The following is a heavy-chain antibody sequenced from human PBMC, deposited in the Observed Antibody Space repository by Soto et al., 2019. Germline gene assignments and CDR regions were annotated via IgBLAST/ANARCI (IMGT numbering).Heavy chain of an antibody. Sequence: QVQLVESGGGVVQPGRSLRLSCAASGFTFSSYGMHWVRQAPGKGLEWVAVISYDGSNKYYADSVKGRFTISRDNSKNTLYLQMNSLRAEDTAVYYCAKVEDEDYYYYYGMDVWGQGTTATVSS. CDR2: ISYDGSNK. CDR1: GFTFSSYG. CDR3: AKVEDEDYYYYYGMDV. D-gene: IGHD2-15*01. V-gene: IGHV3-30*18. J-gene: IGHJ6*02.